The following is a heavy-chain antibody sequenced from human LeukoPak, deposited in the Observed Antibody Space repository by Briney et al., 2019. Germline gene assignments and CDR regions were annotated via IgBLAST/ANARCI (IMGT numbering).Heavy chain of an antibody. CDR1: GGSIRSSYYY. CDR3: ARDAYGAHLFDY. CDR2: IYDSGST. Sequence: SETLSLTCTVSGGSIRSSYYYWGWIRQPPGKGLEWIGSIYDSGSTYYNPSLKSRVTISVDTSKNQFSLKLSSVTAADTAVYYCARDAYGAHLFDYWGQGTLVTVSS. J-gene: IGHJ4*02. V-gene: IGHV4-39*07. D-gene: IGHD4-17*01.